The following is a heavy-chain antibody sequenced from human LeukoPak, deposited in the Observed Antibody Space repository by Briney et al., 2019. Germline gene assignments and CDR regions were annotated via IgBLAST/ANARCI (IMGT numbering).Heavy chain of an antibody. Sequence: SSQTLSLTCTVSGGSISSGDYYWSWIRQPPGKGLEWIGYIYYSGSTYYNPSLKSRVTISVDTSKNQFSLKLSSVTAADTAVYYCARAVLVYYYHGMDVWGQGTTVTVSS. V-gene: IGHV4-30-4*01. CDR1: GGSISSGDYY. CDR3: ARAVLVYYYHGMDV. CDR2: IYYSGST. J-gene: IGHJ6*02.